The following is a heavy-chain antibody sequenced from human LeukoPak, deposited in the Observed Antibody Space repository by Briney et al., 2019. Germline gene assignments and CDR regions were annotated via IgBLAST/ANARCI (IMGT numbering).Heavy chain of an antibody. V-gene: IGHV3-30*18. D-gene: IGHD1-14*01. CDR3: AKDYRNGAQYYYYGMDV. J-gene: IGHJ6*02. Sequence: GGSLRLSCAASGFTFSSYGMHWVRQAPGKGLEWVAVISYEGSNKYYADSVKGRFTISRDNSKNTLYLQMNSLRAEDTAVYYCAKDYRNGAQYYYYGMDVWGQGTTVTVSS. CDR2: ISYEGSNK. CDR1: GFTFSSYG.